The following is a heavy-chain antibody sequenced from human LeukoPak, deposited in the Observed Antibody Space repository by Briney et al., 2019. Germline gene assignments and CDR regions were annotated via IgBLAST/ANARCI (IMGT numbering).Heavy chain of an antibody. J-gene: IGHJ4*02. CDR2: INQDGSEK. CDR3: GREWAVDF. V-gene: IGHV3-7*01. CDR1: GFAFSTYW. Sequence: GGSLRLSCAASGFAFSTYWMSWVRQAPGKGLEWVANINQDGSEKYYVNSVKGRFTISRDNAKNSLYLQMNSLRVEDTAVYYCGREWAVDFWGQGTLVTVSS.